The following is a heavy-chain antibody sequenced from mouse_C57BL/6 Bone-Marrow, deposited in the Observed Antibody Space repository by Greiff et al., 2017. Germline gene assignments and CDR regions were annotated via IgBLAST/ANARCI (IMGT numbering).Heavy chain of an antibody. CDR1: GYTFTSYW. V-gene: IGHV1-69*01. D-gene: IGHD1-3*01. Sequence: QVQLQQPGAELVMPGASVKLSCKASGYTFTSYWMHWVKQRPGQGLEWIGEIDPSDSYTNYNQKFKGKSTLTVDKSSSTAYMQLSSLTSEDSAVYFCARDYIGGFDYWGQGTTLTVSS. CDR3: ARDYIGGFDY. J-gene: IGHJ2*01. CDR2: IDPSDSYT.